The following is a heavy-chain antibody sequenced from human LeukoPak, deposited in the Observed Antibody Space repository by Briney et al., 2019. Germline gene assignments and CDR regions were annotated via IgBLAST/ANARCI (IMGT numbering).Heavy chain of an antibody. J-gene: IGHJ4*02. D-gene: IGHD1-14*01. CDR1: GYSISRGYY. V-gene: IGHV4-38-2*02. Sequence: SQTLSLTCAVFGYSISRGYYWGWIRQPPGKGLEWIGSIDRSESTYYNPSLTSPVTILVDTSKNQFSLKLNSVPAADTAFYYCAREVFRASPFDYWGQGTLVNVSS. CDR2: IDRSEST. CDR3: AREVFRASPFDY.